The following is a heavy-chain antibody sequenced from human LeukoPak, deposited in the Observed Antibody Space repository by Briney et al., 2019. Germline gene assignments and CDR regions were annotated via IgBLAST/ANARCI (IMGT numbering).Heavy chain of an antibody. V-gene: IGHV5-10-1*01. CDR1: GYSFTSYW. D-gene: IGHD3-10*01. CDR3: ATQGGITLTY. Sequence: GESLKISCKGSGYSFTSYWISWVRQMPGKGLEWMGRIDPSDSYTNYSPSFQGHVTISADRSISTAYLRWSSLEASDTAMYYCATQGGITLTYWGQGTLVTVSS. CDR2: IDPSDSYT. J-gene: IGHJ4*02.